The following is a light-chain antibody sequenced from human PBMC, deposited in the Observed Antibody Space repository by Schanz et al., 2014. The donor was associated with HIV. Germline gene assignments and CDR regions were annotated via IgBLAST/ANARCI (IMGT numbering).Light chain of an antibody. CDR2: DAS. CDR1: QSVSSY. CDR3: QQYGSSRRT. J-gene: IGKJ1*01. V-gene: IGKV3-20*01. Sequence: EIVLTQSPATLSLSPGERATLSCRASQSVSSYLAWYQQKPGQAPRLLIYDASNRATGIPARFSGSGSGTDFTLTISRLEPEDFAVYYCQQYGSSRRTFGQGTKVEIK.